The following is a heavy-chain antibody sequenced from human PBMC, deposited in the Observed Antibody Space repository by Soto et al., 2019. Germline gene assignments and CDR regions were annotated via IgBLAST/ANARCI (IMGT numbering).Heavy chain of an antibody. D-gene: IGHD6-13*01. CDR2: IWFDGSNK. Sequence: PGGSLRLSCAASGFTFSSYGMHWVRQAPGKGLEWVAVIWFDGSNKYYANSVRGRFTISRDNSKNTLYLQMNSLRVEDTAVYYCARAKYTSSPNYFDYWGQGTLV. V-gene: IGHV3-33*01. CDR3: ARAKYTSSPNYFDY. J-gene: IGHJ4*02. CDR1: GFTFSSYG.